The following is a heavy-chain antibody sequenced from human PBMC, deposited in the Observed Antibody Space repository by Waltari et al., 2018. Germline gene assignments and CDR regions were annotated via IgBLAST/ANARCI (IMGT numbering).Heavy chain of an antibody. CDR1: GGSISSYY. CDR3: ARDPAGDCSSTSCYTFDY. D-gene: IGHD2-2*02. Sequence: QVQLQESGPGLVKPSETLSLTCTVSGGSISSYYWSWIRQPAGKGLEWIGRIYTSRSTNYNPSRKSRVSMSVDTSKNQFSLKRSSVTAADTAVYYCARDPAGDCSSTSCYTFDYWGQGTLVTVSS. V-gene: IGHV4-4*07. J-gene: IGHJ4*02. CDR2: IYTSRST.